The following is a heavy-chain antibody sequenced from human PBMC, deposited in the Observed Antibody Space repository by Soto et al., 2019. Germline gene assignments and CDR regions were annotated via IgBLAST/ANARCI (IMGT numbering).Heavy chain of an antibody. CDR2: IDPSDSYT. CDR1: GYSFTSYW. Sequence: GESLKISCKGSGYSFTSYWISWVRQMPGKGLEWMGRIDPSDSYTNYSPSFQGHVTISADKSISTAYLQWSSLKASDTAMYYCARRETTSTTHFDYWGQGTLVTVSS. V-gene: IGHV5-10-1*01. D-gene: IGHD1-26*01. CDR3: ARRETTSTTHFDY. J-gene: IGHJ4*02.